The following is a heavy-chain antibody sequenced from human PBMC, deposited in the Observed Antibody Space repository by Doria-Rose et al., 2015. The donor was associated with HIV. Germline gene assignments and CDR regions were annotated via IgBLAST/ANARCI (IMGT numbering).Heavy chain of an antibody. D-gene: IGHD2-15*01. J-gene: IGHJ4*02. Sequence: PGGGLEWLGSIYHSGYTYYNPSLESRLTLSVDTSNNKFSPKLSSVTAADTAVYYCAKTSGGSDFWGQGTLVTVSS. CDR2: IYHSGYT. V-gene: IGHV4-38-2*01. CDR3: AKTSGGSDF.